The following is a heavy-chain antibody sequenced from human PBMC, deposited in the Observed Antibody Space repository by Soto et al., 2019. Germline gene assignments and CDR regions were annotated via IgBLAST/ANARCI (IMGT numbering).Heavy chain of an antibody. Sequence: PSETLSLTCAVDGGSFSGYYWSWVRQPPGKGLEWIGEINHSGSANYNPSLRSRVIISGDTSRNQLSLKLSSVTAADTAMYYCARYGRIPTIASRRPKPYYYYGLDVWGQGTTVTVSS. D-gene: IGHD6-6*01. CDR3: ARYGRIPTIASRRPKPYYYYGLDV. J-gene: IGHJ6*02. V-gene: IGHV4-34*01. CDR2: INHSGSA. CDR1: GGSFSGYY.